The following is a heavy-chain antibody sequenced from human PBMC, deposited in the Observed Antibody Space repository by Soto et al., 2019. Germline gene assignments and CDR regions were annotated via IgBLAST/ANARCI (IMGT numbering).Heavy chain of an antibody. CDR1: GFNFGNYA. CDR3: AKDKGGTPYYIDS. CDR2: VNWNSDKV. Sequence: VLLVESGGGLVQPGGSLRLSCAVSGFNFGNYAMHWVRQAPGKGLEWVAAVNWNSDKVAYAGSVLGRFTIFRDSAKNSLHLQMNDLTTEDTAFDYCAKDKGGTPYYIDSWGPGILVTVSS. J-gene: IGHJ4*02. D-gene: IGHD6-25*01. V-gene: IGHV3-9*01.